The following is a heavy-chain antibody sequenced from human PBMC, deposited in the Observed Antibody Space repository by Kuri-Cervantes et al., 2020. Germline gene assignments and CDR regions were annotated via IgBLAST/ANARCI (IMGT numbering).Heavy chain of an antibody. CDR1: GFSFSSYG. D-gene: IGHD4-17*01. CDR3: ARDGRAGAVTTAFYGMDV. CDR2: IWYDGSNK. Sequence: LSLTCAASGFSFSSYGMHWVRQAPGKGLEWVAVIWYDGSNKYYADSVKGRFTISRDNSKNTLYLQMNSPRAEDTAVYYCARDGRAGAVTTAFYGMDVWGQGTTVTVSS. J-gene: IGHJ6*02. V-gene: IGHV3-33*01.